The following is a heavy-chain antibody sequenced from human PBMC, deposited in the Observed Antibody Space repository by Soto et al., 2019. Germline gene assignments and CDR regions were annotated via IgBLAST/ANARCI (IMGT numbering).Heavy chain of an antibody. CDR3: AMYDSSGYYPRWFDP. D-gene: IGHD3-22*01. J-gene: IGHJ5*02. Sequence: ASVKVYCKASGGTFSSYGISWVRQAPGQGLEWMGWISAYNGNTNYAQKLQGRVTMTTDTSTSTAYMELRSLRSDDTAVYYCAMYDSSGYYPRWFDPWGQGTLVTVSS. CDR1: GGTFSSYG. V-gene: IGHV1-18*04. CDR2: ISAYNGNT.